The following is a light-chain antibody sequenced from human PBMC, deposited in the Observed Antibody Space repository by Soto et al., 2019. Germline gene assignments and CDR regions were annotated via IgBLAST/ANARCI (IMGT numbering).Light chain of an antibody. CDR3: QQLNSYPLT. CDR2: AAS. J-gene: IGKJ4*01. Sequence: DIQLTQSPSFLSASVGDRVTITCRASQGISSSLAWYQQKPGKAPKLLIYAASTLQSGVPTRFSGSGSGTEFNLTISSLQPEDFATYFCQQLNSYPLTVAGGNKVEIK. CDR1: QGISSS. V-gene: IGKV1-9*01.